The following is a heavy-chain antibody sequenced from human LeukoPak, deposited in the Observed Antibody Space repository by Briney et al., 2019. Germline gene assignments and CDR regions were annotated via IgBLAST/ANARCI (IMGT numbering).Heavy chain of an antibody. Sequence: GGSLRLSCAASGFTFSGSAMHWVRQAPGKGLEWLAVISYDGSNEYYADSVKGRFTISRDNSKNTLYLQMNSLSVEDTAVYYCARVGYYASGTFSYFDYWGQGTLVTVSS. V-gene: IGHV3-30*14. J-gene: IGHJ4*02. CDR3: ARVGYYASGTFSYFDY. CDR1: GFTFSGSA. D-gene: IGHD3-10*01. CDR2: ISYDGSNE.